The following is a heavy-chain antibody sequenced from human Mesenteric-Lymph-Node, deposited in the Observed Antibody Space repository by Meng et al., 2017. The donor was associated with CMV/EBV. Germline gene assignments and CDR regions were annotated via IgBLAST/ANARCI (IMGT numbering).Heavy chain of an antibody. CDR1: GFTFSTDP. D-gene: IGHD2-8*01. Sequence: GGSLRLSCAASGFTFSTDPMHWVRQAPGKGLEWVAVVSYDGSNKFYGDSVKGRFTISRDNSKNTLYLQMNSLRAEDTAVYYCAKAGKDIVLMVYAIRNWFDPWGQGTLVTVSS. CDR3: AKAGKDIVLMVYAIRNWFDP. CDR2: VSYDGSNK. J-gene: IGHJ5*02. V-gene: IGHV3-30*04.